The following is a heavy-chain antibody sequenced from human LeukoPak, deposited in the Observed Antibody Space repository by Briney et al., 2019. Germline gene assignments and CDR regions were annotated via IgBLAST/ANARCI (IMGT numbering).Heavy chain of an antibody. CDR3: AKAYGSGSYSHYYYGMDV. D-gene: IGHD3-10*01. CDR1: GFTFSSYA. Sequence: GGSLRLSCAASGFTFSSYAMSWVRQAPGKGLEWVSGISGGGGSTYYADSVKGRFTISRDNSKNTLYLQMNSLRAEDTAVYYCAKAYGSGSYSHYYYGMDVWGQGTTVTVSS. V-gene: IGHV3-23*01. J-gene: IGHJ6*02. CDR2: ISGGGGST.